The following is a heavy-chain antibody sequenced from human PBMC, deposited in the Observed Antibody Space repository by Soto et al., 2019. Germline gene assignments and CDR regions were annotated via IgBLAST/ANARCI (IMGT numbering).Heavy chain of an antibody. CDR1: GFTLNINA. CDR3: AKGKSSNYVSHAFDV. J-gene: IGHJ3*01. V-gene: IGHV3-23*01. CDR2: ISGGGGST. Sequence: GGCLRLSCAADGFTLNINAMSWVRQAPGKGQEWVCGISGGGGSTHYADSVKGRFTISRDNAKNTLYLQKNSLRGEDTAVYYCAKGKSSNYVSHAFDVWGQGTMVTVSS. D-gene: IGHD3-10*02.